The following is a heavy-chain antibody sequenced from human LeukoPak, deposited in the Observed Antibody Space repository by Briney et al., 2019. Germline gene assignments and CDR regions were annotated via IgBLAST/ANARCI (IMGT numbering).Heavy chain of an antibody. CDR2: ISSSSGYI. CDR3: ARTLGYCTSTTCFLTFDY. CDR1: GFTFSTYS. V-gene: IGHV3-21*01. Sequence: PGGSLRLSCAASGFTFSTYSMNWVRQAPGKGLEWVSSISSSSGYIYYADSVKGRFTISRDNAKNSLYLQMNSLRAEDTAVYHCARTLGYCTSTTCFLTFDYWGQGTLVTVSS. D-gene: IGHD2-2*01. J-gene: IGHJ4*02.